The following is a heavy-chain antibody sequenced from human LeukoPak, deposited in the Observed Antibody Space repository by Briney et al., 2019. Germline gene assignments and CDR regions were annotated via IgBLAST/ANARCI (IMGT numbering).Heavy chain of an antibody. J-gene: IGHJ5*02. CDR1: GFTFGSYG. D-gene: IGHD1-26*01. Sequence: GGSLRLSCAASGFTFGSYGMHWVRQAPGKGLEWVAVISYDGSKKYYADSVKGRFTISRDNSKNTLYLQMNSLRAEDTAVYYCARDLVGARATPLGWFDPWGQGTLVTVSS. CDR2: ISYDGSKK. CDR3: ARDLVGARATPLGWFDP. V-gene: IGHV3-30*03.